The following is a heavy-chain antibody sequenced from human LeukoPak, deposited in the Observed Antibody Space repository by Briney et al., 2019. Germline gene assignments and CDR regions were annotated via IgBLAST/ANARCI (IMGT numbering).Heavy chain of an antibody. CDR1: GGSFSGYY. Sequence: SETLSLTCAVYGGSFSGYYWGWIRQPPGKGLEWIGEINHSGSTNYNPSLKSRVTISVDTSKNQFSLKLSSVTAADTAVYYCARGRYDILTGYSPERNFDYWGQGTLVTVSS. J-gene: IGHJ4*02. D-gene: IGHD3-9*01. CDR2: INHSGST. CDR3: ARGRYDILTGYSPERNFDY. V-gene: IGHV4-34*01.